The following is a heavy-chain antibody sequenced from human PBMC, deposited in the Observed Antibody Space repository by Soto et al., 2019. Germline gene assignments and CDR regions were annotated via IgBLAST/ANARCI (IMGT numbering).Heavy chain of an antibody. CDR1: GFTFSSYA. CDR2: ISYDATNK. D-gene: IGHD3-10*01. J-gene: IGHJ4*02. CDR3: ARDKVRRVITYYFDD. Sequence: PGRSLRLSCAASGFTFSSYAMHLVRQTPGKGLECVSVISYDATNKYYADSVKGRFTISRDNSKDTRYLHMNSLRAEDTAVYYCARDKVRRVITYYFDDWGQGTLVNVSS. V-gene: IGHV3-30-3*01.